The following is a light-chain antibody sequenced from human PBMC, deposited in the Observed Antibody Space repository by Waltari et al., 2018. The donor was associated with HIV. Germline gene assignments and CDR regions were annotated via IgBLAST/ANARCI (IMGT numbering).Light chain of an antibody. CDR3: QSYDISLSASVV. CDR2: GNN. Sequence: QSMLTQPPSVSGAPGQRVTISCTGSSSPIGTGYDVPWYQQVPGTAPKLLISGNNNRPSGVPDRFSASKSGTSASLTISGLQAEDEADYFCQSYDISLSASVVFGGGTKLTVL. J-gene: IGLJ2*01. CDR1: SSPIGTGYD. V-gene: IGLV1-40*01.